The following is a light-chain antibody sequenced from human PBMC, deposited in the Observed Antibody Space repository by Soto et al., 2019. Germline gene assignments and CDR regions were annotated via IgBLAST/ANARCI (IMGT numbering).Light chain of an antibody. CDR2: DAS. V-gene: IGKV3-11*01. CDR3: QQRSNWPPET. Sequence: EIVLTQSPATLSLSPGERATLSCRASQSVSSYLAWYQQKPGQAPRILIYDASNRATGIPARFSGSGSGTDFTITISSLEPEDFAVYYCQQRSNWPPETFGQGTMLEIK. J-gene: IGKJ2*01. CDR1: QSVSSY.